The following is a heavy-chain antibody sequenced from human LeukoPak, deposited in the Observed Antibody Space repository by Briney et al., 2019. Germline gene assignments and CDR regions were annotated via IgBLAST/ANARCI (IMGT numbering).Heavy chain of an antibody. Sequence: SETLSLTCTDSGGSISSGGYYWNWIRQPPGKGLEWIGYISHSGSTYYNPSLKSRVTISVDRSKNQFSLRLSSVTAADTAVFYCARHVLPYNWFDPWGQGTLVTVSS. CDR2: ISHSGST. CDR3: ARHVLPYNWFDP. V-gene: IGHV4-30-2*01. J-gene: IGHJ5*02. CDR1: GGSISSGGYY. D-gene: IGHD3-10*01.